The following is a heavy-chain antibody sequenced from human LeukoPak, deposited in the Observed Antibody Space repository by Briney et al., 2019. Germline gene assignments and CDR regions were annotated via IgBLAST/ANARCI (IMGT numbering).Heavy chain of an antibody. CDR3: AKAPGAGASPAHAFDI. D-gene: IGHD1-26*01. CDR2: ISWNSGSI. V-gene: IGHV3-9*03. Sequence: GGSLRLSCAASGFTFDDYAMHWVRQAPGKGLEWVSGISWNSGSIGYADSVKGRFTISRDNAKNSLYLQMNSLRAEDMALYYCAKAPGAGASPAHAFDIWGQGTMVTVSS. CDR1: GFTFDDYA. J-gene: IGHJ3*02.